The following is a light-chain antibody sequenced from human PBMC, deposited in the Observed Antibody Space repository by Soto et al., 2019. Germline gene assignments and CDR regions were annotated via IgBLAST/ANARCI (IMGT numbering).Light chain of an antibody. J-gene: IGKJ1*01. CDR1: QGIRND. CDR3: LQHSTYPLT. Sequence: DIQMTQFPSSLSASVGDRVTITCRASQGIRNDLGWYRQKPGKAPKRLIYAASSLQSGVPSRFSGSGSGTEFPLAISSLQPEDSATFYCLQHSTYPLTFGQGTKVEIK. CDR2: AAS. V-gene: IGKV1-17*01.